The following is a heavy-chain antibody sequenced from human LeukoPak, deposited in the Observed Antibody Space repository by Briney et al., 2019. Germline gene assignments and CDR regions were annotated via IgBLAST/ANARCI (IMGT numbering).Heavy chain of an antibody. D-gene: IGHD4-17*01. CDR1: GFTFSSYW. J-gene: IGHJ6*02. V-gene: IGHV3-7*05. CDR3: AKDRDFGDPYYYYGMDV. Sequence: GGSLRLSCAASGFTFSSYWMSWVRQAPGKGLEWVANIKQDGSEKYYVDSVKGRLTISRDNSKNTLYLQMNSLTAEDTAVYYCAKDRDFGDPYYYYGMDVWGQGTTVTVSS. CDR2: IKQDGSEK.